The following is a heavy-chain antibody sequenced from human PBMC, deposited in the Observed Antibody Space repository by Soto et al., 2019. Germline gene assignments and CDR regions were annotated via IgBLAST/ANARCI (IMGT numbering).Heavy chain of an antibody. V-gene: IGHV4-39*01. CDR3: ATLHFKYADF. D-gene: IGHD2-2*01. CDR2: IHSNGTA. CDR1: GGSILGSSYY. J-gene: IGHJ4*02. Sequence: SETLSLTCKVSGGSILGSSYYWGWVRQPPGKGLEWIGTIHSNGTAYYKSSLKSRVTISVGTSKTEVSLKLSSVTAEDTAMYYCATLHFKYADFWGQGALVTV.